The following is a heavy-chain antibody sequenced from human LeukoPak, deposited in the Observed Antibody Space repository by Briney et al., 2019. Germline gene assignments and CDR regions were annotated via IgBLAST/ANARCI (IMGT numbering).Heavy chain of an antibody. Sequence: GGSLRLSCAASGFTFSSYAMHWVRQAPGKGLEWVAVISYDGSNKYYADSVKGRFTISRDNSKNTLYLQMNSLRAEDTAVYYCARGKGQWLALFDYWGQGTLVTVSS. CDR1: GFTFSSYA. CDR2: ISYDGSNK. D-gene: IGHD6-19*01. V-gene: IGHV3-30-3*01. J-gene: IGHJ4*02. CDR3: ARGKGQWLALFDY.